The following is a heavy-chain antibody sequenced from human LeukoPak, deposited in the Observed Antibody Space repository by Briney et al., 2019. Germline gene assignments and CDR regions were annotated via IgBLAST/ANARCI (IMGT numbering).Heavy chain of an antibody. CDR1: GFTFSTYW. V-gene: IGHV3-7*01. D-gene: IGHD3-16*01. J-gene: IGHJ4*02. Sequence: GGSLRLSCAASGFTFSTYWMSWVRQAPGKGLEWVANINQDGSEKYSVDSVKGRFTISRDNAKSPLYLQMNSLRADDTAVYYCARDRALYDNYWGQGTLVTVSS. CDR2: INQDGSEK. CDR3: ARDRALYDNY.